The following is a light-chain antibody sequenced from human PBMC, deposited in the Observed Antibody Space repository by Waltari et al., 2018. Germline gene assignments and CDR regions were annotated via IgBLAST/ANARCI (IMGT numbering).Light chain of an antibody. CDR2: CAS. V-gene: IGKV3-20*01. CDR1: QSVSRF. J-gene: IGKJ1*01. Sequence: EIVFTQSPGPLSLSPGDRGTLSCMASQSVSRFLAWYQQKPGQAPRLLIYCASTRATGIPDRFSGSGSGTDFSLTISRLEPEDFAVYYCQKYDRLPATFGQGTKVEIK. CDR3: QKYDRLPAT.